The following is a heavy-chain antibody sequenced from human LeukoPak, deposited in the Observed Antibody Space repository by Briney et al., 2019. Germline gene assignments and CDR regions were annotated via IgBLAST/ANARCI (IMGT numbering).Heavy chain of an antibody. Sequence: SETLSLTCAVYGGSFSGYYWSWIRQPPGKGLEWIGEINHSGSTNYNPSLKSRVTISVDTSKNQFSLSLSSVTAADTAVYYCAGHAGIAAAGTRDYFDYWGQGTLVTVSS. V-gene: IGHV4-34*01. CDR3: AGHAGIAAAGTRDYFDY. CDR2: INHSGST. J-gene: IGHJ4*02. CDR1: GGSFSGYY. D-gene: IGHD6-13*01.